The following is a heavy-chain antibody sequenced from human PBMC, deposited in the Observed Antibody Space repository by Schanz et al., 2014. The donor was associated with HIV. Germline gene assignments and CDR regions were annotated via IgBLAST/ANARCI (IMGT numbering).Heavy chain of an antibody. D-gene: IGHD3-22*01. CDR1: GFAFNNYA. Sequence: EVQLLESGGGLVQPGGSLRLSCAASGFAFNNYAMTWVRQAPGKGLEWVSSISESGGRTFYADSVNGRFTISRDNSKNTLSLQMTALRTEDTAIYYCAKPEYDSRGNSQSHFDYWGQGTLVTVSS. J-gene: IGHJ4*02. CDR2: ISESGGRT. V-gene: IGHV3-23*01. CDR3: AKPEYDSRGNSQSHFDY.